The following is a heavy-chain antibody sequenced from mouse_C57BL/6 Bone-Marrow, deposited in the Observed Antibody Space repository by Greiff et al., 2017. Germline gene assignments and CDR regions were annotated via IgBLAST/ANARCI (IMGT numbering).Heavy chain of an antibody. CDR2: ISSGGSYT. Sequence: EVQLVESGGDLVKPGGSLKLSCAASGFTFSSYGMSWVRQTPDKRLEWVATISSGGSYTYYPDSVKGRFTISRDNAKNTLYLQMSSLKSEDTAMYYCASLDYWGQGTTRTVSS. CDR1: GFTFSSYG. V-gene: IGHV5-6*01. J-gene: IGHJ2*01. CDR3: ASLDY.